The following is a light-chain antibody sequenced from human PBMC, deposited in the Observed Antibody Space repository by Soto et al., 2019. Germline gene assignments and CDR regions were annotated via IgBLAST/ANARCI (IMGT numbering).Light chain of an antibody. CDR2: GAS. Sequence: EIVLTQSPGTLSLSSGERATLSCRASQSVRSNYLAWYQQKPGQAPRLLIYGASCRATGIPDRFGGSGSGTDFTLTISRLEPEDFAVYYCQQYASSPLTFGGGTKVEIK. J-gene: IGKJ4*01. CDR3: QQYASSPLT. CDR1: QSVRSNY. V-gene: IGKV3-20*01.